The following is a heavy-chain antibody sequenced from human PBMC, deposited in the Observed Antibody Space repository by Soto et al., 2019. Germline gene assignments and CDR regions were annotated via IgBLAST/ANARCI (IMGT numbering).Heavy chain of an antibody. D-gene: IGHD4-4*01. V-gene: IGHV1-18*04. CDR2: ISAYNGNT. Sequence: GASVKVSCKASGYTFTSYGISWVRQAPGQGLEWMGWISAYNGNTNYAQKLQGRVTMTTDTSTSTAYMELRSLRSDDTAVYYCARDLRYSNVNWFDPWGQGTLVTVSS. J-gene: IGHJ5*02. CDR3: ARDLRYSNVNWFDP. CDR1: GYTFTSYG.